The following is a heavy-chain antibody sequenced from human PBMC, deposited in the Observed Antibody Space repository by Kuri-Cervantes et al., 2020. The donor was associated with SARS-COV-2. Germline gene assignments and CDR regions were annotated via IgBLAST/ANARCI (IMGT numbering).Heavy chain of an antibody. J-gene: IGHJ4*02. CDR2: ISSSGSTI. Sequence: GESLKISCAASGFTFSDYYMSWIRQAPGKGLEWASYISSSGSTIYYADSVKGRFTISRDNAKNSLYLQMNSLRAEDTAVYYCARDGWGSSFDYWGQGTLVTVSS. CDR1: GFTFSDYY. D-gene: IGHD7-27*01. V-gene: IGHV3-11*04. CDR3: ARDGWGSSFDY.